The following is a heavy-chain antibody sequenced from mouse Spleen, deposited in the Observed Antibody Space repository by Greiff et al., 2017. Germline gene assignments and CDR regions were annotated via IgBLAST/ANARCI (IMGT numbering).Heavy chain of an antibody. CDR1: GYTFTSYW. D-gene: IGHD2-4*01. CDR3: TRGPTMITTGFAY. Sequence: EVKLVESGTVLARPGASVKMSCKASGYTFTSYWMHWVKQRPGQGLEWIGAIYPGNSDTSYNQKFKGKAKLTAVTSTSTAYMELSSLTNEDSAVYYCTRGPTMITTGFAYWGQGTLVTVSA. V-gene: IGHV1-5*01. CDR2: IYPGNSDT. J-gene: IGHJ3*01.